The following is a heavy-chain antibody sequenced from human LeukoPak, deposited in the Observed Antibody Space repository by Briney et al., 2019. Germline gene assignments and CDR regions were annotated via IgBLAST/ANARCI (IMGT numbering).Heavy chain of an antibody. CDR3: AREFKSGYGMWA. V-gene: IGHV3-23*01. J-gene: IGHJ5*02. D-gene: IGHD5-18*01. CDR2: ITGSGGST. CDR1: GFIFSNYA. Sequence: GGSLRLSCAASGFIFSNYAMSWVRQAPGKGLEWVSVITGSGGSTYYADSVKGRFTISRDNAENSLHLQMNSLRADDTAVYYCAREFKSGYGMWAWGQGTLVTVSS.